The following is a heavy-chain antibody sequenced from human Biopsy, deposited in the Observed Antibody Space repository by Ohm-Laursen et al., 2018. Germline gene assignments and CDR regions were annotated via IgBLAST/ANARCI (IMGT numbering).Heavy chain of an antibody. CDR1: GYNFGNYY. CDR2: VDPVAEAT. D-gene: IGHD2-21*01. Sequence: SSVKVSCKASGYNFGNYYINWVRKVPGQGLEWLGVVDPVAEATMYAQKFQDRITLTRDASTNTVYMDLTSLTSEDTAVYYCARESPLRLGVCGAIRCFKEVFGMDVWGQGTTVIVSS. V-gene: IGHV1-46*01. CDR3: ARESPLRLGVCGAIRCFKEVFGMDV. J-gene: IGHJ6*02.